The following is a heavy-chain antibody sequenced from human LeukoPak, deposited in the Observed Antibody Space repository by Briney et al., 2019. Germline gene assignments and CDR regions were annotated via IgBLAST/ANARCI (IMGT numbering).Heavy chain of an antibody. Sequence: SETLSLTCTVSGGSIITYFWNWIRQPPGKGLEWIGYIYYSGSTDYNPSLKSRVTISVDTSNNHFSLRLSSVTAADTAVYYCARGLYSSSGYTAFDIWGQGTMATVSS. J-gene: IGHJ3*02. CDR3: ARGLYSSSGYTAFDI. CDR2: IYYSGST. V-gene: IGHV4-59*01. CDR1: GGSIITYF. D-gene: IGHD2-2*02.